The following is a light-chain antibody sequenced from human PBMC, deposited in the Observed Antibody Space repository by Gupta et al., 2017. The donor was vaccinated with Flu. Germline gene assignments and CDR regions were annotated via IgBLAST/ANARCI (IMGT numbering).Light chain of an antibody. CDR2: AAF. Sequence: SVSASVGDRVTITCRASQDISSWLAWYQQKPGKAPNLLIYAAFTLQSGVPSRFSGSGSGTDFTLTISSLQPEDFATYFCQQAHSFPPTFGGGTKVGIK. J-gene: IGKJ4*01. V-gene: IGKV1D-12*01. CDR1: QDISSW. CDR3: QQAHSFPPT.